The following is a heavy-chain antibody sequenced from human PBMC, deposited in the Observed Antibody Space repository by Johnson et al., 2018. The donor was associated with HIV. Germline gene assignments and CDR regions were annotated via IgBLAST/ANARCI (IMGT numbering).Heavy chain of an antibody. D-gene: IGHD6-6*01. J-gene: IGHJ3*02. V-gene: IGHV3-30*14. CDR1: GYTFSTYA. CDR3: ARDLVATSSSLAFDM. Sequence: QVQLVESGGGLVKPGRSLRLSCAASGYTFSTYAMHWVRQAPGKGLEWVTVISYDRNNKYYADSVKGRFTVSRDNSKNTLYLQMNSLRPEDTAVYYCARDLVATSSSLAFDMWGQGTMVTVSS. CDR2: ISYDRNNK.